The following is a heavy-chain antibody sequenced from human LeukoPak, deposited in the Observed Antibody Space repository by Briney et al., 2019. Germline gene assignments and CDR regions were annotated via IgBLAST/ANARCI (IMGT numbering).Heavy chain of an antibody. D-gene: IGHD3-22*01. J-gene: IGHJ4*02. CDR3: ARPAREEYYYDSSGYSAADY. CDR1: GFTFSSYS. CDR2: ISSSSSYI. V-gene: IGHV3-21*01. Sequence: PGGSLRLSCAASGFTFSSYSMNWVRQAPGKGLEWVSSISSSSSYIYYAESVKGRFTISRDNAKNSLYLQMNSLRAEDTAVYYCARPAREEYYYDSSGYSAADYWGQGTLVTVSS.